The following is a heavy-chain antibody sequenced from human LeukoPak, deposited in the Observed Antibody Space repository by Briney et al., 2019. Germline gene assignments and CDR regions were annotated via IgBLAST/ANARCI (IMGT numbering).Heavy chain of an antibody. D-gene: IGHD4-17*01. V-gene: IGHV3-23*01. Sequence: GGSLRLSCAASGVTFSSYAMSWVRQAPGKGLEWVSAISGSGGSTYYADSVKGRFTISRDNSKNTLYLQMNSLRAEDTAVYYCAKGRIDYGDYVYFDYWGQGTLVTVSS. CDR1: GVTFSSYA. J-gene: IGHJ4*02. CDR2: ISGSGGST. CDR3: AKGRIDYGDYVYFDY.